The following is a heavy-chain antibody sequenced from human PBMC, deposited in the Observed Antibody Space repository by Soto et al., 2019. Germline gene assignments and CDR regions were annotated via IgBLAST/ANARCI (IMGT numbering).Heavy chain of an antibody. CDR2: IIPIFGTA. CDR1: GGTFSSYA. J-gene: IGHJ6*02. V-gene: IGHV1-69*12. CDR3: ARPADGGYVVGRYYYGMDV. D-gene: IGHD5-12*01. Sequence: QVQLVQSGAEVKKPGSSVKVSCKASGGTFSSYAISWVRQAPGQGLEWMGGIIPIFGTANYAQKFQGRVTIAADESTSTAYMELSSLRSEDTAVYYCARPADGGYVVGRYYYGMDVWGQGTTVTVSS.